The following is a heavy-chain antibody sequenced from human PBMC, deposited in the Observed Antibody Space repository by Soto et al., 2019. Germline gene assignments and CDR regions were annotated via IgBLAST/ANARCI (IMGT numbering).Heavy chain of an antibody. CDR3: ARVYGDYGRNYYYYYMDV. V-gene: IGHV4-59*01. Sequence: SETLSLTCTVSGGSISSYYWSWIRQPPGKGLEWIGYIYYSGSTNYNPSLKSRVTISVDTSKNQFSLKLSSVPAADTAVYDCARVYGDYGRNYYYYYMDVWGKGTTVTVSS. D-gene: IGHD4-17*01. J-gene: IGHJ6*03. CDR1: GGSISSYY. CDR2: IYYSGST.